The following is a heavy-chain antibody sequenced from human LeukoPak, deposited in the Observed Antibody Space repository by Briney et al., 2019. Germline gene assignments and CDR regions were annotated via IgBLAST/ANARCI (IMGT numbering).Heavy chain of an antibody. V-gene: IGHV3-74*01. Sequence: GGSLRLSCSASGFTLSSYWMHWVRQAPGKGLVWVSRINTDGSSTNYADSVKGRFTVSRDNAKNTLYLQMNSLRAEDTAVYYCARVIGWDEPFDIWGQGTTVTVSS. CDR1: GFTLSSYW. J-gene: IGHJ3*02. D-gene: IGHD1-26*01. CDR2: INTDGSST. CDR3: ARVIGWDEPFDI.